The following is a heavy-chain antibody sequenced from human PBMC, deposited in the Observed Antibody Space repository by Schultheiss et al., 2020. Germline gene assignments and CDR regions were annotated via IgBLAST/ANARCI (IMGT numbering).Heavy chain of an antibody. CDR3: ARIRVVQGELRYGMEV. CDR2: IDWDDDK. Sequence: SGPTLVKPTQTLTLTCTFSGFSLSTSGMCVSWIRQPPGKALEWLALIDWDDDKYYSTSVKTRLTISKDTSKNQVVLTMTNMDPVDTATYYCARIRVVQGELRYGMEVWGKGTTVTVSS. CDR1: GFSLSTSGMC. J-gene: IGHJ6*04. D-gene: IGHD3-10*01. V-gene: IGHV2-70*01.